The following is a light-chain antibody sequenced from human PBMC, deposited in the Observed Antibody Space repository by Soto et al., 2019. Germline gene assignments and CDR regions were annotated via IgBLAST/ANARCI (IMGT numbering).Light chain of an antibody. CDR3: QKYNSAPWT. V-gene: IGKV1-27*01. CDR2: AAS. J-gene: IGKJ1*01. Sequence: IRMTQSPTSLSASTGDRVTITCRASQGISNWLAWYQQKPGNAPKLLISAASTLQTGVPSRFSGGGSGTDFTLTISSLQPEDVATYYCQKYNSAPWTFGQGTKV. CDR1: QGISNW.